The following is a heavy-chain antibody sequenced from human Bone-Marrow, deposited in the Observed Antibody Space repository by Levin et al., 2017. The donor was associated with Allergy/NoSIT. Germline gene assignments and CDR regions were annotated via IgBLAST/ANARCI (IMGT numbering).Heavy chain of an antibody. D-gene: IGHD3-16*02. CDR1: GFSLSPTGVG. CDR2: IHWNDDK. CDR3: VYTNIIPLGGLIVMAY. Sequence: SGPTLVKPTQTLTLTCTFSGFSLSPTGVGVGWIRQPPGKALEWLGRIHWNDDKRYSPSLESRLSITKDTSKNEVVLTMINMYPVDTGTYFCVYTNIIPLGGLIVMAYWGQGTLVAVSS. J-gene: IGHJ4*02. V-gene: IGHV2-5*04.